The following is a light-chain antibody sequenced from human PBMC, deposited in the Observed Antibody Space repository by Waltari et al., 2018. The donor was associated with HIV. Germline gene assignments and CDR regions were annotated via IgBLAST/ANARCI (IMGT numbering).Light chain of an antibody. Sequence: DIQMTQSPSSLSASVGDSVTLTCRASQNITTYLSWYQQKPGKAPLLLLYAASTLQSWVASRFSGSGSGTDFTLTISSLQPGDFASYYCQQTYSLPLTFGGGTKVVIK. CDR1: QNITTY. J-gene: IGKJ4*01. CDR3: QQTYSLPLT. CDR2: AAS. V-gene: IGKV1-39*01.